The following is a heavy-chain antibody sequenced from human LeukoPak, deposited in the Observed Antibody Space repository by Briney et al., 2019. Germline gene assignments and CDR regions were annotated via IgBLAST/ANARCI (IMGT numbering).Heavy chain of an antibody. CDR1: GFTFSDYY. V-gene: IGHV3-23*01. CDR3: ARGVEMATILGYYYMDV. CDR2: IGGSGDTT. D-gene: IGHD5-24*01. J-gene: IGHJ6*03. Sequence: PGGSLRLSCAASGFTFSDYYMSWIRQAPGKGLEWVSAIGGSGDTTYYADSVKGRFTISRDYSKNTLYLQMNSLRAEDTAVYYCARGVEMATILGYYYMDVWGKGTTVTVSS.